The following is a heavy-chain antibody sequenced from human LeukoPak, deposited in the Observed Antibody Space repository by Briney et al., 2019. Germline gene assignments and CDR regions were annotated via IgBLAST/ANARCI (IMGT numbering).Heavy chain of an antibody. D-gene: IGHD4/OR15-4a*01. CDR1: GYSISSGSYY. CDR3: ARLTMVAYFDY. J-gene: IGHJ4*02. Sequence: PSETLSLTCAVSGYSISSGSYYWSWIRQPAGKGLEWIGRIYTSGSTNYNPSLKSRVTISVDTSKNQFSLKLSSVTAADTAVYYCARLTMVAYFDYWGQGTLVTVSS. V-gene: IGHV4-61*02. CDR2: IYTSGST.